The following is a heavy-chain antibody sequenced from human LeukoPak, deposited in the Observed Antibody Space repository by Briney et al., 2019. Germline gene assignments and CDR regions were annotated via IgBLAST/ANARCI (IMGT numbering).Heavy chain of an antibody. J-gene: IGHJ4*02. CDR2: IYTSGIT. CDR3: ARGPGAITQEAFDY. D-gene: IGHD1-26*01. V-gene: IGHV4-4*09. CDR1: GGSLSGYY. Sequence: SETLSLTCAVYGGSLSGYYWSWIRQSPGKGLEWIGRIYTSGITDYNPSLKSRGNISLDTSKNQLSLNLTSVTAADTAVYYFARGPGAITQEAFDYWGQGTLVTVSS.